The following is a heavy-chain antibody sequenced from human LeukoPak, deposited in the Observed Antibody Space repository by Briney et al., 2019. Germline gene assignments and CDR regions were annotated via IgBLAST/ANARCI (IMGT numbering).Heavy chain of an antibody. V-gene: IGHV4-59*01. D-gene: IGHD2-15*01. CDR3: ARVDIVVVVDADWYFDL. Sequence: SETLSLTCTVSGGSISSYYWSWIRQPPGKGLEWIGYIYYSGSTNYNPSLKSRVTISVDTSKNQFSLKLSSVTAADTAVYYCARVDIVVVVDADWYFDLWGRGTLVTVSS. CDR2: IYYSGST. CDR1: GGSISSYY. J-gene: IGHJ2*01.